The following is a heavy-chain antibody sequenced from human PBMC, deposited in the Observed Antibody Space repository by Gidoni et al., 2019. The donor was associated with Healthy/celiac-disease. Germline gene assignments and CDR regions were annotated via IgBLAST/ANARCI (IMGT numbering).Heavy chain of an antibody. Sequence: QVQLQESGPGLVQPSETLYLTCTVSGGSISSYYWSWIRQPPGKGLEWIGYIYYSGSTNYNPSLKSRVTISVDTSKNQFSLKLSSVTAADTAVYYCARSFYGDYTYYYYYMDVWGKGTTVTVSS. CDR1: GGSISSYY. D-gene: IGHD4-17*01. CDR2: IYYSGST. J-gene: IGHJ6*03. V-gene: IGHV4-59*01. CDR3: ARSFYGDYTYYYYYMDV.